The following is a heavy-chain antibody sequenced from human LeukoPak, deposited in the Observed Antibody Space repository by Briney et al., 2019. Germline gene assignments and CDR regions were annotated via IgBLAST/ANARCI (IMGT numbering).Heavy chain of an antibody. J-gene: IGHJ3*02. V-gene: IGHV6-1*01. CDR1: GDSVSSNSVA. CDR3: ARGLEMGDAFDI. CDR2: TYYRSKWYN. Sequence: SQTLSLTCAISGDSVSSNSVAWNWIRQSPSRGLEWLGRTYYRSKWYNDYAVSVKSRITIDPDTSKYQISLQLNSVTPEDTAVYYCARGLEMGDAFDIWGQGTMVTVSS. D-gene: IGHD5-24*01.